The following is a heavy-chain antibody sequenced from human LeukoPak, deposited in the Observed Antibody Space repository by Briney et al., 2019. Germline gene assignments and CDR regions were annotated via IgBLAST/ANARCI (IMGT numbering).Heavy chain of an antibody. V-gene: IGHV3-21*01. CDR1: GFTFSSYS. CDR3: ARVTVDTAMVTKTRIRIVDY. Sequence: GGSLRLSCAASGFTFSSYSMNWVCQAPGKGLEWVSSISSSSSYIYYADSVKGRFTISRDNAKNSLYLQMNSLRAEDTAVYYCARVTVDTAMVTKTRIRIVDYWGQGTLVTVSS. D-gene: IGHD5-18*01. J-gene: IGHJ4*02. CDR2: ISSSSSYI.